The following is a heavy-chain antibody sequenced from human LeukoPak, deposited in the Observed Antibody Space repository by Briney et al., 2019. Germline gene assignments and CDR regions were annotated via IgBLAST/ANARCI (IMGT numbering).Heavy chain of an antibody. D-gene: IGHD6-13*01. CDR2: MNPNSGNT. V-gene: IGHV1-8*02. CDR1: GYTFTSDG. CDR3: ARATYSSSWYFDY. J-gene: IGHJ4*02. Sequence: ASVKVSCKASGYTFTSDGITWVRQAPGQGLEWMGWMNPNSGNTGYAQKFQGRVTMTRNTSISTAYMELSSLRSDDTAVYYCARATYSSSWYFDYWGQGTLVTVSS.